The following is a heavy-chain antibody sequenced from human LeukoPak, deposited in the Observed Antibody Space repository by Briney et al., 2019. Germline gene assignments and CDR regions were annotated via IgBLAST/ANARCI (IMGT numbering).Heavy chain of an antibody. CDR1: GGTFSSYA. Sequence: SVKVSCKASGGTFSSYAISWVRQAPGQGLEWMGGIIPIFGTANYAQKFQGTVMITADESTSTAYVELSSLRSEDTAVYYCARGLLNMVRGAPYYFDYWGQGTLVSVSS. D-gene: IGHD3-10*01. V-gene: IGHV1-69*13. J-gene: IGHJ4*02. CDR3: ARGLLNMVRGAPYYFDY. CDR2: IIPIFGTA.